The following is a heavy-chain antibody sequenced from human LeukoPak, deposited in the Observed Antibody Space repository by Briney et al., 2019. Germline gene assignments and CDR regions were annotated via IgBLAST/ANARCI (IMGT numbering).Heavy chain of an antibody. D-gene: IGHD1-26*01. V-gene: IGHV4-34*01. CDR2: INHSGST. CDR3: ARRGVGAKYGPLDY. Sequence: SETLSLTCAVYGGSFSGYYWSWIRQPPGKGLEWVGEINHSGSTNYNPSLKSRVTITVDTSKNQFSLKLSSVTAADTAVYYCARRGVGAKYGPLDYWGKGTLVTVSS. CDR1: GGSFSGYY. J-gene: IGHJ4*02.